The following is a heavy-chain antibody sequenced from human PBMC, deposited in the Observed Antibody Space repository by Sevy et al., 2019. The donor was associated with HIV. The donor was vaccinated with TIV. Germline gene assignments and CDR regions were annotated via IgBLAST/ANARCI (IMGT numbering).Heavy chain of an antibody. CDR3: ARDSSATFLYYYGMDV. V-gene: IGHV4-30-4*01. J-gene: IGHJ6*02. D-gene: IGHD2-2*01. Sequence: SETLSLTCTVSGGSISSGDYYWCWIRQPPGKGLEWFGYIYYSGSTYYNPSLKSRVTISVDTSKNQFSLKLSSVTAADTAVYYCARDSSATFLYYYGMDVWGQRTTVTVSS. CDR1: GGSISSGDYY. CDR2: IYYSGST.